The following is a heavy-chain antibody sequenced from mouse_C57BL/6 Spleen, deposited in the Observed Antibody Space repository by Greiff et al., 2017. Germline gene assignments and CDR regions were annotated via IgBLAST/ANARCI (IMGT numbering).Heavy chain of an antibody. J-gene: IGHJ3*01. CDR3: ARQKTGSY. CDR2: ISSGGSYT. Sequence: EVQLQESGGDLVKPGGSLKLSCAASGFTFSSYGMSWVRQTPDKRLEWVATISSGGSYTYYPDSVKGRFTISRDNAKNTLYLQMSSLKSEDTAMYYCARQKTGSYWGQGTLVTVSA. V-gene: IGHV5-6*01. CDR1: GFTFSSYG. D-gene: IGHD4-1*01.